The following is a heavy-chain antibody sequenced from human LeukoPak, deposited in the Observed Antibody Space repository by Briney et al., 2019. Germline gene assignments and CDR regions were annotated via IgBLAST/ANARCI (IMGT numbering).Heavy chain of an antibody. V-gene: IGHV3-49*04. J-gene: IGHJ4*02. Sequence: GGSLRLSCTASGFTFGDYGMGWVRQAPGKGLEWVGFIRSDAYNETTEYAASVKGSFTISRDDSKSIAYLQMNSVKTEDTAVYYCATVRIAEAGVVDYWGQGTMVTVSS. CDR1: GFTFGDYG. CDR2: IRSDAYNETT. D-gene: IGHD6-13*01. CDR3: ATVRIAEAGVVDY.